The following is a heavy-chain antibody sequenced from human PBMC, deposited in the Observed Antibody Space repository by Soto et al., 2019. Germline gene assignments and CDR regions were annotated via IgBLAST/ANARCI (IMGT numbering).Heavy chain of an antibody. V-gene: IGHV1-18*01. CDR3: ARAKTTYSARGEFDY. D-gene: IGHD3-10*01. Sequence: QVQLVQSGAEVKKPGASVKVSCKASGYTFTSYGISWVRQAPGQGLEWMGWISAYNGNTNYAQKLQGRVTMTTDTSTSKAYMELRSLRSDDTAVYYCARAKTTYSARGEFDYWGQGTLVTVSS. CDR1: GYTFTSYG. CDR2: ISAYNGNT. J-gene: IGHJ4*02.